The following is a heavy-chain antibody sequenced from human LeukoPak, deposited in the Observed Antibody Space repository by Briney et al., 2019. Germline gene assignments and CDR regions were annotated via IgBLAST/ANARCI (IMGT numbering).Heavy chain of an antibody. CDR3: ASSSEREYDSSGYYFDY. Sequence: SVKVFCKASGGTFSSHAISWVRQAPGQGLEWMGGIIPIFGTANYAQKFQGRVTITTDESTSTAYMELSSLRSEDTAVYYCASSSEREYDSSGYYFDYWGQGTLVTVSS. V-gene: IGHV1-69*05. CDR2: IIPIFGTA. CDR1: GGTFSSHA. D-gene: IGHD3-22*01. J-gene: IGHJ4*02.